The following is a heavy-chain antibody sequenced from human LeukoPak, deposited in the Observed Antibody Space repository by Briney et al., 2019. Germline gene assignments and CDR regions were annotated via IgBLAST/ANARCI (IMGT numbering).Heavy chain of an antibody. V-gene: IGHV1-2*02. CDR2: INPDGDVS. CDR3: ARGPNHYYYMDF. Sequence: ASVKLSCKASGYSFTGYYINWGRHAPGQGLEWMGWINPDGDVSKSAQKFQGRVTMTSDKSINTVYMELSGLTSDDTAIYYCARGPNHYYYMDFWGKGTTVSVSS. CDR1: GYSFTGYY. D-gene: IGHD2-8*01. J-gene: IGHJ6*03.